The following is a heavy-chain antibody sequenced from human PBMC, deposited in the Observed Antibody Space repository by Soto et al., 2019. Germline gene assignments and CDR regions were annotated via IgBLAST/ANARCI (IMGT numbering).Heavy chain of an antibody. J-gene: IGHJ5*02. V-gene: IGHV2-70*01. Sequence: SGPTLVNPTQTLTLTCTFSGFSLSTSGMCVSWIRQPPGKALEWLALIDWDDEKYYSTSLKTRLTISKDTSKNKVVITMTNMEPMDTATYYCARTHGIVVVPAAIKSYCFDPWGQGTLVTVSS. CDR3: ARTHGIVVVPAAIKSYCFDP. D-gene: IGHD2-2*01. CDR1: GFSLSTSGMC. CDR2: IDWDDEK.